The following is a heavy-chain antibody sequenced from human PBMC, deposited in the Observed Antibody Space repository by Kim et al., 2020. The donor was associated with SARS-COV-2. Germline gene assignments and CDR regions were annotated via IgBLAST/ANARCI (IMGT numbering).Heavy chain of an antibody. CDR1: GFTFSSYA. V-gene: IGHV3-23*01. CDR3: AKGSLWYDSSGEPFDY. Sequence: GGSLRLSCAASGFTFSSYAMSWVRQAPGKGLEWVSAISGSGGSTYYADSVKGRFTISRDNSKNTLYLQMNSLRAEDTAVYYCAKGSLWYDSSGEPFDYWGQGTLVTVSS. D-gene: IGHD3-22*01. CDR2: ISGSGGST. J-gene: IGHJ4*02.